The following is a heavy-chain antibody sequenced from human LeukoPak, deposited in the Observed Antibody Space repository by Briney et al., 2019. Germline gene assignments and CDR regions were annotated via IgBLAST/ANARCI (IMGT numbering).Heavy chain of an antibody. Sequence: SETLSLTCTVSGYSISSDYYWGWIRQPPGKGLEWIGTIYHTGSTYYSPSLKSRVTISVDTSKNQFSLELSSVTAADTAVYYCARYDVWGSYRAFDYWGQGTLVTVSS. CDR2: IYHTGST. V-gene: IGHV4-38-2*02. J-gene: IGHJ4*02. CDR3: ARYDVWGSYRAFDY. CDR1: GYSISSDYY. D-gene: IGHD3-16*02.